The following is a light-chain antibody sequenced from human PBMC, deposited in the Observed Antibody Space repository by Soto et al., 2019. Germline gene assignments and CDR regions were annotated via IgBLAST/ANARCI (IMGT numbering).Light chain of an antibody. CDR1: SSNVGNYDY. CDR2: NVR. J-gene: IGLJ1*01. V-gene: IGLV2-11*01. Sequence: QSALTQPRSVSGSPGQSVTISCTGTSSNVGNYDYVSWYQHHPGKAPKLMIYNVRQRPSGDPDRFSGSRSGHTASLTISGLQAEDEAEYYCCLHGGTYTFYVFGTGTKLTVL. CDR3: CLHGGTYTFYV.